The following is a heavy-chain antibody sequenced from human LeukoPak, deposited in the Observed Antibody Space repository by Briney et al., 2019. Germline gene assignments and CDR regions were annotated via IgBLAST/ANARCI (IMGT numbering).Heavy chain of an antibody. V-gene: IGHV6-1*01. CDR3: ARELEDSSSWSPIDY. CDR2: THYWSKWYN. CDR1: GDRVSSNSAA. J-gene: IGHJ4*02. Sequence: QTLSLSSAISGDRVSSNSAAWNWVRHSPSSGLEWLGSTHYWSKWYNDYAVSVKRRITINPDTTKNQFSLQLNSVTPEDTAVYYCARELEDSSSWSPIDYWGQGTLVTVSS. D-gene: IGHD6-13*01.